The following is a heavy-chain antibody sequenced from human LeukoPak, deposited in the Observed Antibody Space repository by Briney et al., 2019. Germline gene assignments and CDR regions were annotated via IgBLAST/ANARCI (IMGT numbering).Heavy chain of an antibody. CDR2: FDPEDGET. V-gene: IGHV1-24*01. CDR1: GYTLTELT. D-gene: IGHD3-3*01. J-gene: IGHJ4*02. Sequence: GASVKVSCKVSGYTLTELTMHWLRQAPGKGLEWMGGFDPEDGETIYTQKFQGRVTMTEDTSTDTAYMELSSLRPEDTAVYYCATGIFGVVKCFDYWGQGTLVTVSS. CDR3: ATGIFGVVKCFDY.